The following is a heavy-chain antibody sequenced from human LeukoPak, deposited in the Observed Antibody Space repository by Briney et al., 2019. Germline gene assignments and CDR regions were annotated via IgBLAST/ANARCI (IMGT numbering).Heavy chain of an antibody. D-gene: IGHD1-26*01. CDR2: ISKSGGDT. CDR1: GFTFSDYY. V-gene: IGHV3-11*05. J-gene: IGHJ4*02. Sequence: GGSLRLSCAASGFTFSDYYMIWIRQAPGKGLEWVSYISKSGGDTKYADSVKGRFTISRDNAKNSLYLQMNSLGADDTAIYYCARVRQSGSPLDYWGQGTLVTVSS. CDR3: ARVRQSGSPLDY.